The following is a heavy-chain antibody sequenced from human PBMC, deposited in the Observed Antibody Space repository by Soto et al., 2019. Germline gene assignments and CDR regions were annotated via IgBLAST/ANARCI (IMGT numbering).Heavy chain of an antibody. CDR1: GFTFSSYS. V-gene: IGHV3-21*01. CDR3: ARGCSSTSCAPGDI. D-gene: IGHD2-2*01. CDR2: ITGSRRYI. Sequence: EVQLVESGGGLVKPGWSLRLSCAASGFTFSSYSMNWVRQAPGKGLEWVSSITGSRRYIYYADLVKGRFTISRDDATNSLYLQMNSLRAEDTAVYYCARGCSSTSCAPGDIWGQGTMVTVSS. J-gene: IGHJ3*02.